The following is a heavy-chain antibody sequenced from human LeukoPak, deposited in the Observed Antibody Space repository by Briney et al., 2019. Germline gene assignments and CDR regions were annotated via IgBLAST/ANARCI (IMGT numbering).Heavy chain of an antibody. J-gene: IGHJ4*02. V-gene: IGHV4-31*03. CDR2: IYYSGST. CDR3: ASDYGGNSKGDY. D-gene: IGHD4-23*01. CDR1: GVSISSGGHY. Sequence: SETLSLTCTVSGVSISSGGHYWSWIRQDPGKGLEWIGNIYYSGSTYYDPSLKSRVTTSVDTSKNQFSLKLSSVTAADTAVYYCASDYGGNSKGDYWGQGTLVTVSS.